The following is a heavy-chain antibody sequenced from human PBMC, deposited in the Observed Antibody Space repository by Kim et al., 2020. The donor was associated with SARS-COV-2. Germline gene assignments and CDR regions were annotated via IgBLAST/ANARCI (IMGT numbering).Heavy chain of an antibody. CDR3: VKGQGYYYYSVDV. Sequence: GSLRLSCAASGFTFSKYGMHWVRQAPGKGLEWVAATSYDGSDKFYADSVKGRFTISRDNSKNTLYLQMNSLRPEDTAVYSCVKGQGYYYYSVDVWGQGTTVTVSS. CDR1: GFTFSKYG. J-gene: IGHJ6*02. CDR2: TSYDGSDK. D-gene: IGHD6-13*01. V-gene: IGHV3-30*18.